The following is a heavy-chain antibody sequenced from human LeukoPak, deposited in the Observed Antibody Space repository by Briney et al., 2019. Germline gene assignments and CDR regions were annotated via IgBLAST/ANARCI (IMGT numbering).Heavy chain of an antibody. D-gene: IGHD6-19*01. J-gene: IGHJ6*02. CDR2: ISYDGSNK. V-gene: IGHV3-30*18. CDR3: AKEATGAVAGLYYYYYYGTDV. CDR1: GFTFSSYG. Sequence: PGRSLRLSCAASGFTFSSYGMHWVRQAPGKGLEWVGVISYDGSNKYYADCVKGRFTISRDNSKNTLYLQMNSLRAEDTAVYYCAKEATGAVAGLYYYYYYGTDVWGQGTTVTVSS.